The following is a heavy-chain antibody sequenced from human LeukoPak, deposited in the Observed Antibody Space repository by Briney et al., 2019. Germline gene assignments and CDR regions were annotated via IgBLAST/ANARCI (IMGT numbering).Heavy chain of an antibody. J-gene: IGHJ4*02. CDR2: IYSSGST. D-gene: IGHD5-18*01. CDR1: GFTVSSVY. CDR3: ARAPIPAAMFSGGYSYGKTGDQEYYFDY. Sequence: HPGGSLRLSCAASGFTVSSVYMSWVRQAPGKGLEWVSVIYSSGSTHYAESVEGRFTISRHNSKNTQGRFTISRHDSKSTLYLQMNSLRAEDTAVYYCARAPIPAAMFSGGYSYGKTGDQEYYFDYWGQGTLVTVSS. V-gene: IGHV3-53*04.